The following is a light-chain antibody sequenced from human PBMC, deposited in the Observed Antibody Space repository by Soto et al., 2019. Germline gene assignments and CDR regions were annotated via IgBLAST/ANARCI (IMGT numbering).Light chain of an antibody. CDR2: KAS. V-gene: IGKV1-5*03. Sequence: EIQVIQSNSTQSASVGDIVIITCRASQSISSWLAWYQQKPGKAPKLLIYKASSLESGVPSRFSGSGSGTAFTLTIISLQPDDFATYYCQLYNGYLRPCGQGTKVDI. J-gene: IGKJ1*01. CDR3: QLYNGYLRP. CDR1: QSISSW.